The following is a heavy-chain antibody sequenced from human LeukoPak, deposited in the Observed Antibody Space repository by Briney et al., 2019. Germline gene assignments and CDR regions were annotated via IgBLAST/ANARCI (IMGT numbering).Heavy chain of an antibody. J-gene: IGHJ4*02. V-gene: IGHV3-30*04. CDR3: ARGGVSITIWVDY. D-gene: IGHD3-9*01. CDR1: GFTFSSYA. Sequence: GGSLRLSCAVSGFTFSSYAMHWVRQAPGKGLEWVAVISYDGSNKYYADSVKGRFTISRDNSKNTLYLQMNSLRAEDTAVYYCARGGVSITIWVDYWGQGTLVTVSS. CDR2: ISYDGSNK.